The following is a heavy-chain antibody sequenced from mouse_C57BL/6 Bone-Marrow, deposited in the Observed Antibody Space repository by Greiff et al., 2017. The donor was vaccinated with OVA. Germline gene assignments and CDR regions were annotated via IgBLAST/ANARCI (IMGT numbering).Heavy chain of an antibody. J-gene: IGHJ3*01. Sequence: VQLQQSGPELVKPGASVKIPCKASGYTFTDYNMVWVKQSHGKSLEWIGDINPNNGGTIYNQKFKGKATLTVDKSSSTAYMELRSLTSEDTAVYYCARLYDYDVGFAYWGQGTLVTVSA. D-gene: IGHD2-4*01. V-gene: IGHV1-18*01. CDR3: ARLYDYDVGFAY. CDR1: GYTFTDYN. CDR2: INPNNGGT.